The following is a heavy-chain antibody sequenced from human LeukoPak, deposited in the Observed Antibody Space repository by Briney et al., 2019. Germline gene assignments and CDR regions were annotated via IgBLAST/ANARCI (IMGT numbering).Heavy chain of an antibody. J-gene: IGHJ5*02. CDR2: IRSKAYGGTT. V-gene: IGHV3-49*04. D-gene: IGHD2-15*01. CDR1: GFTFGDYA. Sequence: GGSLRLSCTASGFTFGDYAMSWVRQAPGKGLEWVGFIRSKAYGGTTEYAASVKGRFTISRDDSKSIAYLQMNSLKTEDTAVSYCTRDQRYCSGGSCSYANWFDPWAREPWSPSPQ. CDR3: TRDQRYCSGGSCSYANWFDP.